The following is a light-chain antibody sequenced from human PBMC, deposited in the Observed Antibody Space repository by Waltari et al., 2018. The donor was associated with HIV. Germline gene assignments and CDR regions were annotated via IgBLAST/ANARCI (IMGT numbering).Light chain of an antibody. CDR2: DAS. CDR3: QQRSNWPPWT. V-gene: IGKV3-11*01. CDR1: QSVRSY. J-gene: IGKJ1*01. Sequence: EIVLTQSQDTLSLSPGERATLSCRASQSVRSYLAWYQQKPGQAPRLLIYDASNRATGIPARFSGSGSGTDFTLTISSLEPEDFAVYYCQQRSNWPPWTFGQGTKVEIK.